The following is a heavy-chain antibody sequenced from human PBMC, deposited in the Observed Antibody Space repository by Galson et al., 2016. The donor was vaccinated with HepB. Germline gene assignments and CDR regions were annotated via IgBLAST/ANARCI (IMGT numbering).Heavy chain of an antibody. CDR3: AKGGPQAMITFGGFIADFDY. J-gene: IGHJ4*02. CDR1: GFSFSTYA. V-gene: IGHV3-23*01. D-gene: IGHD3-16*02. Sequence: SLRLSCAGSGFSFSTYAMSWVRQAPGKGLEWVSGIRGSGGGIDYADSVKGRFTISRDNSKNTLYLQMSSLRAEDTAVYYCAKGGPQAMITFGGFIADFDYWGRGALVTVSS. CDR2: IRGSGGGI.